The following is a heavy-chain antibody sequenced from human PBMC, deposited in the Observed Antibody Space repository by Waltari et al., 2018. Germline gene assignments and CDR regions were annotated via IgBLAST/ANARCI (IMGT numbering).Heavy chain of an antibody. D-gene: IGHD6-13*01. Sequence: QVQLVQSGAEVQKPGYSVKVSCKASGGTFSSYAISWVRQAPGPGLEWMGGIIPIFGTANYAQKFQGRVTITTDESTSTAYMELSSLRSEDTAVYYCARALQQLAPMDVWGKGTTVTVSS. V-gene: IGHV1-69*05. CDR2: IIPIFGTA. CDR1: GGTFSSYA. CDR3: ARALQQLAPMDV. J-gene: IGHJ6*03.